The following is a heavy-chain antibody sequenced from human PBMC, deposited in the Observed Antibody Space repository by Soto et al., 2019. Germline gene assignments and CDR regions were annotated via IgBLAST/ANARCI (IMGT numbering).Heavy chain of an antibody. D-gene: IGHD6-19*01. CDR1: GASISTIIYY. CDR3: ARRFEYRTGWYDFDY. Sequence: QLQLQESGPGLVKPSETLSLTCSVSGASISTIIYYWGWIRQPPGKGLEWIGTIYYSGTTYYNPSLKSRVTISADPSSNQFSLKLGSVTAADTAIYYCARRFEYRTGWYDFDYCGQRTLLTVYS. V-gene: IGHV4-39*01. J-gene: IGHJ4*02. CDR2: IYYSGTT.